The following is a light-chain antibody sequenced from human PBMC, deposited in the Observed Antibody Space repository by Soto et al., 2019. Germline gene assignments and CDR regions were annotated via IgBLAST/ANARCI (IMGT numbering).Light chain of an antibody. Sequence: DIQLTQSPSFLSASVGDRVTITCRASQGISSYLAWYQQKPGEAPTLLIYDASTLQGGVPSRFSGSRSGTEFTLTISSLQPEDFATYYCQQLNSSPITFGQGTRLEIK. J-gene: IGKJ5*01. CDR3: QQLNSSPIT. V-gene: IGKV1-9*01. CDR1: QGISSY. CDR2: DAS.